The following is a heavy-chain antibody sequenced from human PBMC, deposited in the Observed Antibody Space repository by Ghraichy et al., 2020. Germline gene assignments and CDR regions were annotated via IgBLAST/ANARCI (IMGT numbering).Heavy chain of an antibody. Sequence: GGSLSLSCAASGFTFSSYWMHWVRQAPGKGLVWVSRINSDGSSTSYADSVKGRFTIFRDNAKNTLYLQMNSLRAEDTAVYYCARDAFADSSPDDYWGQGTLVTVSS. CDR2: INSDGSST. D-gene: IGHD6-13*01. CDR1: GFTFSSYW. J-gene: IGHJ4*02. CDR3: ARDAFADSSPDDY. V-gene: IGHV3-74*01.